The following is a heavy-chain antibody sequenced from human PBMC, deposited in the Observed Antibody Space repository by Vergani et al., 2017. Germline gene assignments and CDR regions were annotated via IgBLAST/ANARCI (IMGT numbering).Heavy chain of an antibody. J-gene: IGHJ2*01. CDR1: GFTFSNAW. Sequence: VQLLESGGGLVQPGGSLRLSCAASGFTFSNAWMSWVRQAPGKGLEWVGRIYTSGSTNYNPSLKSRVTISVDTSKNQFSLKLSSVTAADTAVYYCARNTRNSSSSSFGLNKYWYFDLWGRGTLVTVSS. CDR2: IYTSGST. V-gene: IGHV4-4*08. CDR3: ARNTRNSSSSSFGLNKYWYFDL. D-gene: IGHD6-6*01.